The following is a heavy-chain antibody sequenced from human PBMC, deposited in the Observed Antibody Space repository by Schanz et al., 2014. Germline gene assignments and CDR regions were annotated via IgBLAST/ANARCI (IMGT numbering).Heavy chain of an antibody. CDR1: GGSISSYY. V-gene: IGHV4-59*01. Sequence: QVQLQESGPGLMKPSETLSLTCTVSGGSISSYYWSWIRQPPGKGLEWIGHRDSSGSTKYNPSLKSRVTISIDTSKNQISLRLRSVTEADTAVYYCARDGLGADYWGQGTLVTVSA. CDR3: ARDGLGADY. CDR2: RDSSGST. J-gene: IGHJ4*02.